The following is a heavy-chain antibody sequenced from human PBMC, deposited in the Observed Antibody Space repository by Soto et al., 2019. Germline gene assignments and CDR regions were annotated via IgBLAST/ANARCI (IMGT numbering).Heavy chain of an antibody. V-gene: IGHV3-30*18. D-gene: IGHD5-12*01. CDR1: GFTFSSYG. CDR2: ISYDGSNK. Sequence: QVQLVESGGGVVQPGRSLRLSCAASGFTFSSYGMHWVRQAPGKGLEWVAVISYDGSNKYYADSVKGRFTISRDNSKNTXYLQMNSLRAEDTAVYYCAKGTYEWLLPVDWDFQNWGQGTMFTVS. CDR3: AKGTYEWLLPVDWDFQN. J-gene: IGHJ1*01.